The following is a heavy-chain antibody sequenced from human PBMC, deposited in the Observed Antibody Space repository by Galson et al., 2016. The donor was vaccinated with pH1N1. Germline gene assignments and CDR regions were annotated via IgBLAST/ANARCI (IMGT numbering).Heavy chain of an antibody. V-gene: IGHV1-3*04. CDR2: IHTGTGDT. J-gene: IGHJ4*02. CDR3: ATNAFDY. Sequence: SVKVSCKASGFGFSTYGISWVRQAPGQGLEWMGWIHTGTGDTRYSPKFQGRVTLTRDTSATTTYLELRGLGFQDTAVFYCATNAFDYWGQGTLVTVSP. CDR1: GFGFSTYG.